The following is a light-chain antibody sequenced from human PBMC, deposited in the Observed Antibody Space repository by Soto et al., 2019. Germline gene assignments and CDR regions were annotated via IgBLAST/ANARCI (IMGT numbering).Light chain of an antibody. V-gene: IGKV1-5*03. CDR3: QQYNSYSYS. CDR1: QTISSW. Sequence: DIQMTQSPSTLAASVGARVTITCRASQTISSWLAWYQQKPGKAPKLLIYKASSLESGVPSRFSGSGSWTEFTLAISSLQPDDFAPYYCQQYNSYSYSVGQGTKLEIK. CDR2: KAS. J-gene: IGKJ2*01.